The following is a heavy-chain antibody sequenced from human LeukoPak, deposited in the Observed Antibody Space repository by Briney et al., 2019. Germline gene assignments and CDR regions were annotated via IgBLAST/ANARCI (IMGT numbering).Heavy chain of an antibody. CDR2: IYYSGST. Sequence: SETLSLTCTVSGGSISSSSYYWGWIRQPPGKGLEWIGSIYYSGSTYYNPSLKSRVTISVDTSKNQFSLKLSSVTAADTAVYYCARVREGSGWYKWWFDPWGQGTLVTVSS. J-gene: IGHJ5*02. D-gene: IGHD6-19*01. V-gene: IGHV4-39*07. CDR3: ARVREGSGWYKWWFDP. CDR1: GGSISSSSYY.